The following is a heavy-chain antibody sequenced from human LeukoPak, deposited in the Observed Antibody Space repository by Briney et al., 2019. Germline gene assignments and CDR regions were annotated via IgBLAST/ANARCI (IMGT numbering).Heavy chain of an antibody. J-gene: IGHJ6*02. CDR2: ISAYNGNT. V-gene: IGHV1-18*01. CDR3: ARASEATIFGVVISYYGMDV. CDR1: GYTFTSYG. D-gene: IGHD3-3*01. Sequence: ASVKVSCKASGYTFTSYGISWVRQAPGQGPEWMGWISAYNGNTNYAQKLQGRVTMTTDTSTSTAYMELRSLRSDDTAVYYCARASEATIFGVVISYYGMDVWGQGTTVTVSS.